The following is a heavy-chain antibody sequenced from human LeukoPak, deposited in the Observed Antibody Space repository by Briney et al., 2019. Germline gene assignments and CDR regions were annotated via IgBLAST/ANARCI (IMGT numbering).Heavy chain of an antibody. CDR2: ISNYSSDI. CDR1: GVTFGSYG. J-gene: IGHJ3*02. V-gene: IGHV3-30*03. D-gene: IGHD4-23*01. CDR3: ARRGGHDDAVDI. Sequence: GGALMLFCAVVGVTFGSYGFHWVRQAPGRGLEGVAVISNYSSDIYYADSVKGRFSISRDDSKNTLYLEMNSLRVEDTAVYYCARRGGHDDAVDIWGQGTVVNVSS.